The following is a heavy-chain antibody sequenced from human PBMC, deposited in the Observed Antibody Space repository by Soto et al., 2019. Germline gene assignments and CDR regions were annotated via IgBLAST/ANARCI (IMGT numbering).Heavy chain of an antibody. D-gene: IGHD2-21*01. CDR1: GYSFTSYW. Sequence: PGESLKISCKGSGYSFTSYWIGWVRQVPGKGLEWMGVIYPGDSDTRYSPSLQGQVTISADKSISTAYLQWSSLKASDTAMYCARQEGDRYYGMDVWGQGTTVTVSS. V-gene: IGHV5-51*01. J-gene: IGHJ6*02. CDR2: IYPGDSDT. CDR3: ARQEGDRYYGMDV.